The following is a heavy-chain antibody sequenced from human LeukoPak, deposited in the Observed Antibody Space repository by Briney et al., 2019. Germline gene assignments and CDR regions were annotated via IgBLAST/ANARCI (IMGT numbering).Heavy chain of an antibody. CDR3: ARDSGEGGSGSYLIAY. D-gene: IGHD3-10*01. J-gene: IGHJ4*02. Sequence: ASVTVSCKASGYTFTSYYMHWVRQAPGQGLEWMGIINPSGGSTSYAQKFQGRVTMTRDMSTRTVYMELSSLRSEDTAVYYCARDSGEGGSGSYLIAYWGQGTLVTVS. V-gene: IGHV1-46*01. CDR1: GYTFTSYY. CDR2: INPSGGST.